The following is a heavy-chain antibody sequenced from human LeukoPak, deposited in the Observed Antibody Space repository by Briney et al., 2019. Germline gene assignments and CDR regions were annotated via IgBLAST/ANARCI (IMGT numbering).Heavy chain of an antibody. CDR3: TRVRGYNSRDSDY. CDR2: ISSDGSGT. V-gene: IGHV3-74*01. J-gene: IGHJ4*02. Sequence: GRSLTLSCAASGFTFSNYWMDCVRPPPRNGLVWVLRISSDGSGTSYADSVKGRFTISRDNAKNTLYLQMNSVRAEDTAVYYCTRVRGYNSRDSDYGGQGTLVSVSS. D-gene: IGHD5-24*01. CDR1: GFTFSNYW.